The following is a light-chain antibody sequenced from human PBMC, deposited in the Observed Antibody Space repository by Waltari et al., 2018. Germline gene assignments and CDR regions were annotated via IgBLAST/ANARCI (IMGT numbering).Light chain of an antibody. V-gene: IGKV1-5*03. J-gene: IGKJ4*01. CDR2: KAS. CDR3: QQYTAYALT. CDR1: QSIGSY. Sequence: DIQMTQSPSTLSASVGDRVTITCRASQSIGSYLAWYQQKPGKAPNLLIYKASSLQSGVPSRFSGSGSGTEFTLTISSLQPDDFATYYCQQYTAYALTLGGGTKVEIQ.